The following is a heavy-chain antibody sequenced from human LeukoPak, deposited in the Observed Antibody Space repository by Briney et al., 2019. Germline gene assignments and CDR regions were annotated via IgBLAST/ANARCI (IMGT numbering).Heavy chain of an antibody. CDR1: GGTFISYA. CDR2: IIPIFGTA. CDR3: ASMMGEQLSYYYYTDV. Sequence: SVKVSCKASGGTFISYAISWVRQAPGQGLEWMGGIIPIFGTANYAQKFQGRVTITTDESTSTAYMELSSLRSEDKAVYYCASMMGEQLSYYYYTDVWRKGTTLTVSS. D-gene: IGHD1/OR15-1a*01. J-gene: IGHJ6*03. V-gene: IGHV1-69*05.